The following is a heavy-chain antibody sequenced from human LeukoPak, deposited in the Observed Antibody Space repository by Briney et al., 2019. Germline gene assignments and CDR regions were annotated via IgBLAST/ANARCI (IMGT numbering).Heavy chain of an antibody. CDR2: ISWNSGSI. V-gene: IGHV3-9*03. Sequence: GRSLRLPCAASGFTFDDYAMHWVRQAPGKGLEWVSGISWNSGSIGYADSVKGRFTISRDNAKNSLYLQMNSLRAEDMALYYCARSDRGYYWTPFDYWGQGTLVTVSS. J-gene: IGHJ4*02. CDR3: ARSDRGYYWTPFDY. CDR1: GFTFDDYA. D-gene: IGHD3-22*01.